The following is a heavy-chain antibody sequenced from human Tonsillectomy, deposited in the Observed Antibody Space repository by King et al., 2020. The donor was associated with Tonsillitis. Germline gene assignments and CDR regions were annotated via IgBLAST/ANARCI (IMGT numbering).Heavy chain of an antibody. J-gene: IGHJ5*02. CDR1: GGTFSSYA. D-gene: IGHD6-13*01. Sequence: QLVQSGAEVKKPGSSVKVSCKASGGTFSSYAISWVRQAPGQGLEWMGGIIPIFGTANYAQKFQGRVTITADESTSTAYMELSSLRSEDTAVYYCARETIAAAGTGNGWFDPWGQGTLVTVSS. V-gene: IGHV1-69*12. CDR3: ARETIAAAGTGNGWFDP. CDR2: IIPIFGTA.